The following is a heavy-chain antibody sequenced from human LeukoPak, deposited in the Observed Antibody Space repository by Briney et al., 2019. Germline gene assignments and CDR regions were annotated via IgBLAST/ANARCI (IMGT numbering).Heavy chain of an antibody. J-gene: IGHJ4*02. CDR3: ARDLVYYDYVWGSYRRGAPFDY. V-gene: IGHV3-20*04. CDR2: INGNGGST. D-gene: IGHD3-16*02. Sequence: PGGSLRLSCAASGFTFDDYGMSWVRQAPGKGLEWVSGINGNGGSTGYADSVKGRFTISRDNAKNSLYLQMNSLRAEDTALYYCARDLVYYDYVWGSYRRGAPFDYWGQGTLVTVSS. CDR1: GFTFDDYG.